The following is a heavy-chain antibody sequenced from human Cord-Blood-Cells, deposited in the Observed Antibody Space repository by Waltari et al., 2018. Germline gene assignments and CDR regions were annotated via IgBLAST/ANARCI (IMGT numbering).Heavy chain of an antibody. CDR3: ARADHSNYFDY. D-gene: IGHD4-4*01. V-gene: IGHV4-34*01. CDR1: GGSFSGYY. Sequence: QVQLQQWGAGLLKPPETLSPPCAASGGSFSGYYWRWSHQPPGKGLEWIGEINHSGSTNYNPSLKSRVTISVDTSKNQFSLKLSSVTAADTAVYYCARADHSNYFDYWGQGTLVTVSS. J-gene: IGHJ4*02. CDR2: INHSGST.